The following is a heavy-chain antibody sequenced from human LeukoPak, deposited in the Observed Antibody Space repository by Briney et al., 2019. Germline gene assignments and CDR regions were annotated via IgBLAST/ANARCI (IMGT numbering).Heavy chain of an antibody. D-gene: IGHD3-3*01. J-gene: IGHJ3*02. Sequence: PSETLSLTCTVSGGSISSSSYYWGWIRQPPGKGLEWIGSIYYSGSTYYNPSLKSRVTISVDTSKNQFSLKLSSVTAADTAVYYCARLSFGVTENAFDIWGQGTMVTVSS. CDR2: IYYSGST. V-gene: IGHV4-39*01. CDR1: GGSISSSSYY. CDR3: ARLSFGVTENAFDI.